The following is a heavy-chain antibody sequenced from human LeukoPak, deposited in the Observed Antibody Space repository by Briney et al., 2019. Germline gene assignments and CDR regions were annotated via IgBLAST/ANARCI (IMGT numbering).Heavy chain of an antibody. Sequence: GGSLRLSCAASGFIFSTFAMHWVRQAPGKGLEWVAVIWYDGNNKYYADSVKGRFTISRDNSKNTLYLQMNSLRAEDTAVYYCARGDATGFDPWGQGTLVTVSS. V-gene: IGHV3-33*01. CDR3: ARGDATGFDP. D-gene: IGHD4-17*01. J-gene: IGHJ5*02. CDR2: IWYDGNNK. CDR1: GFIFSTFA.